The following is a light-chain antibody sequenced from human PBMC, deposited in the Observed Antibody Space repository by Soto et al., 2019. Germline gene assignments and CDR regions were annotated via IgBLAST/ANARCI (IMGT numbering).Light chain of an antibody. Sequence: VLTQPPSVYAAPGQKVTISCSGSSSNIGNNYVSWYQQLPGTAPKLLIYENNKRPSGIPDRFSGSKSGTSATLGITGLQTGDEADYYCGTWDSSLSAYVFGTGTKVTVL. J-gene: IGLJ1*01. CDR1: SSNIGNNY. CDR2: ENN. CDR3: GTWDSSLSAYV. V-gene: IGLV1-51*02.